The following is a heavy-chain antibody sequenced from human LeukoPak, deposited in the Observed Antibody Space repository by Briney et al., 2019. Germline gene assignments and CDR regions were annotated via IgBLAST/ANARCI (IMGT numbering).Heavy chain of an antibody. CDR1: GFIFSDYA. D-gene: IGHD6-13*01. CDR3: AKDGAAAGSGHFDD. CDR2: ISNNGVKT. Sequence: PGGSLRLSCAASGFIFSDYAMQWVRQAPGKGLEWVAVISNNGVKTSYADSVRGQFTISRDNAMNSLYLQMHSLRTDDTALYYCAKDGAAAGSGHFDDWGQGALVTVSS. V-gene: IGHV3-30-3*01. J-gene: IGHJ4*02.